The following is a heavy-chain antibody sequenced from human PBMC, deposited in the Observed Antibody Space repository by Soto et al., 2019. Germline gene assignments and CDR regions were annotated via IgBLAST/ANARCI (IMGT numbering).Heavy chain of an antibody. CDR1: AGCNSSSSYY. Sequence: PVTPSHTRTCAAGCNSSSSYYRGWIRQPPGKGLEWIGSIYYSGSTYYNPSLKSRVTISVDTSKNQFSLKLSSVTAADTSVYYCARHLATPLYGMHVWGQGNMVTGSS. V-gene: IGHV4-39*01. CDR2: IYYSGST. J-gene: IGHJ6*02. CDR3: ARHLATPLYGMHV. D-gene: IGHD6-6*01.